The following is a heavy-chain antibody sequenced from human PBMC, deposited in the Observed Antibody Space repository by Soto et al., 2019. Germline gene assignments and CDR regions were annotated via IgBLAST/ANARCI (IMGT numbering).Heavy chain of an antibody. V-gene: IGHV3-33*01. D-gene: IGHD6-13*01. CDR3: ARSIGGQQLVYFDY. CDR1: GFTFSSYG. CDR2: IWYDGSNK. Sequence: GGSLRLSCAASGFTFSSYGMHWVRQAPGKGLEWVAVIWYDGSNKYYADSVKGRFTISRDNSKNTLYLQMNSLRAEDTAVYYCARSIGGQQLVYFDYWGQGTLVTVSS. J-gene: IGHJ4*02.